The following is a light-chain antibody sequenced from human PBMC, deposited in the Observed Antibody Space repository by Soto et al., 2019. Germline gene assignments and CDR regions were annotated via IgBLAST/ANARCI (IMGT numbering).Light chain of an antibody. Sequence: DIQMTQSPSTLSASVGDRVTITCRASQSINTWLAWYQQKPGKAPRFLIYQASSLESGVPSRFSGSGFGTEFTLTISNLQSEDFAVYYCQQYNNWPFTFGQGTQLENK. J-gene: IGKJ2*01. V-gene: IGKV1-5*03. CDR1: QSINTW. CDR2: QAS. CDR3: QQYNNWPFT.